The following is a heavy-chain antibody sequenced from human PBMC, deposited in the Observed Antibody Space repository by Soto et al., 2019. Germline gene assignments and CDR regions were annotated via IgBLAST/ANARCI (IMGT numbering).Heavy chain of an antibody. CDR1: GGSISSGGYH. V-gene: IGHV4-31*03. D-gene: IGHD6-19*01. CDR3: ARGDSSGWYVY. J-gene: IGHJ4*02. CDR2: IYYSGST. Sequence: QVQLQESGPGLVKPSQTLSLTCTVSGGSISSGGYHWSWIRQHPGKGLEWIGYIYYSGSTYYNPSLKSRVTISVDTSKNQFSLKLSSVTAADTAVYYCARGDSSGWYVYWGQGTLVTVSS.